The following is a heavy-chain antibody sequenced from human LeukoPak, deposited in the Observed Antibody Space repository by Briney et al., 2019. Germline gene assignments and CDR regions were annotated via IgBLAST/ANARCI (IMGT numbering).Heavy chain of an antibody. CDR1: GFTFSTYA. Sequence: GGSLRLSCAASGFTFSTYAMNWVRQAPGKGLDWVSGISGSGSSTYYADSVKGRFTISRDNSKNTLYLQMNSLRAEDTAVYYCANVRYFGWYYFDHWGQGALVTVSS. CDR2: ISGSGSST. V-gene: IGHV3-23*01. D-gene: IGHD3-9*01. J-gene: IGHJ4*02. CDR3: ANVRYFGWYYFDH.